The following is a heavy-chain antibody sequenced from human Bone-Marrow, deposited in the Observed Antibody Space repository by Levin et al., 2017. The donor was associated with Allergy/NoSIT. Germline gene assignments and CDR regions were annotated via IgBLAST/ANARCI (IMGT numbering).Heavy chain of an antibody. CDR3: ARDLRELGVVTSIGL. CDR1: GYTFTAYY. J-gene: IGHJ4*02. Sequence: ASVKVSCKASGYTFTAYYLHWVRQAPGPGLEWMGWIDPNTGATNYAQKFQGRVTMTWDTSITTAYMELSRLTSDDTAVYYCARDLRELGVVTSIGLWGQGTLVTVSS. CDR2: IDPNTGAT. V-gene: IGHV1-2*02. D-gene: IGHD3-16*01.